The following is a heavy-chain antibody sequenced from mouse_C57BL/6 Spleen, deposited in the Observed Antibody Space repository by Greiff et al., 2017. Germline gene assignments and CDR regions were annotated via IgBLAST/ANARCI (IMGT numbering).Heavy chain of an antibody. CDR2: IYPGDGDT. CDR3: ARNCGSRDWFAY. CDR1: GYAFSSSW. V-gene: IGHV1-82*01. Sequence: QVQLQQSGPELVKPGASVKISCKASGYAFSSSWMNWVKQRPGKGLEWIGRIYPGDGDTNYNGKFKGKATLTADKSSSTAYMPLSILASEDSAVYFCARNCGSRDWFAYWGQGTLVTVSA. J-gene: IGHJ3*01. D-gene: IGHD1-1*01.